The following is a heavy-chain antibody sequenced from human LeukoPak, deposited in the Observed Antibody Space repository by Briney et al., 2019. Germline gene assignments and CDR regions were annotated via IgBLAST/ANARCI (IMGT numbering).Heavy chain of an antibody. Sequence: SATLSLTCAASGGSFFDYYWTWLRQSPGKGLEGSGEVKHNGKTTYNASLKNRLTIFEDTSKNEFSLKMTSVTAADTAVYYCCLVGDTEAADTLPLDYWGQGTLVTVSS. CDR2: VKHNGKT. V-gene: IGHV4-34*01. CDR1: GGSFFDYY. D-gene: IGHD5-18*01. J-gene: IGHJ4*02. CDR3: CLVGDTEAADTLPLDY.